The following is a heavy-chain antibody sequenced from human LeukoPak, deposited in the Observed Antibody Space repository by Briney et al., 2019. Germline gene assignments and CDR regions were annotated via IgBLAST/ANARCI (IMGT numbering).Heavy chain of an antibody. J-gene: IGHJ4*02. D-gene: IGHD3-9*01. CDR2: IKSKTDGGTT. V-gene: IGHV3-15*01. CDR3: TTEGYDILTGLYYFDY. Sequence: GGSLRLSCAASGFTFSNAWMSWVRQAPGKGLEWVGRIKSKTDGGTTDYAAPVKGRFTISRDDLKNTLYLQMNSLKTEDTAVYYCTTEGYDILTGLYYFDYWGQGTLVTVSS. CDR1: GFTFSNAW.